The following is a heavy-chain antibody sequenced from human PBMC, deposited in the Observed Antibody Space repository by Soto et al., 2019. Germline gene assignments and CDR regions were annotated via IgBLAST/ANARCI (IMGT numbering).Heavy chain of an antibody. CDR3: AKALAGLIGHEGHN. J-gene: IGHJ4*02. D-gene: IGHD3-10*01. CDR1: GFTFSSYA. CDR2: ISGSGGST. Sequence: EVQLLESGGGLVQPGGSLRLSCAASGFTFSSYAMSWVRQAPGKGLEWVSAISGSGGSTYYADSVKGRFTISRDNSKNKLYLQMNSLRAEDTAVYYCAKALAGLIGHEGHNWGQGTLVTVSS. V-gene: IGHV3-23*01.